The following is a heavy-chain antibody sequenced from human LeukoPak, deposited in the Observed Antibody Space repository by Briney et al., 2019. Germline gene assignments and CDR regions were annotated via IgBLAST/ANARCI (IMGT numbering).Heavy chain of an antibody. J-gene: IGHJ5*02. Sequence: SETLSLTCTVSGGSISSYYWSWIRQPPGKGLEWIGYIYYSGSTNYNPSLKSRVTISVDTSKNQFSLKLSSVTAADTAVYYCARVDYYYDSSGYFNWFDPWGQGTLVTVSS. CDR3: ARVDYYYDSSGYFNWFDP. CDR2: IYYSGST. D-gene: IGHD3-22*01. CDR1: GGSISSYY. V-gene: IGHV4-59*01.